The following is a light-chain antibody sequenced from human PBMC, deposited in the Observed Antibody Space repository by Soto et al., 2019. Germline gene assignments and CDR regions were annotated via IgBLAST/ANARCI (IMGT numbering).Light chain of an antibody. Sequence: QSVLTQPPSVSGAPGQRVTISCTGSSSNIGAGYDVHWYQQLPGTAPKLLIYGNSNRPSGVPDQFSGSKSGTSASLVITGLQAEDEADYYCQTFDSDLSGSGVFGGGTKLTVL. CDR1: SSNIGAGYD. J-gene: IGLJ3*02. CDR2: GNS. V-gene: IGLV1-40*01. CDR3: QTFDSDLSGSGV.